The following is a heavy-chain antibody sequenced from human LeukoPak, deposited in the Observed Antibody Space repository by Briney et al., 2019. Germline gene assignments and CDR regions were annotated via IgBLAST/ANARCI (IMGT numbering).Heavy chain of an antibody. J-gene: IGHJ4*02. CDR1: GFTFSSYW. V-gene: IGHV3-74*01. Sequence: GGSLRLSCAASGFTFSSYWMHWVRQAPGKGLVWVSRINSDGSSTSYADSVKGRFTIFRDNDKDTLYLQMNSLRAEDTAVYYCSSRYYYDSSGLRDYWGQGTLVTVSS. CDR2: INSDGSST. CDR3: SSRYYYDSSGLRDY. D-gene: IGHD3-22*01.